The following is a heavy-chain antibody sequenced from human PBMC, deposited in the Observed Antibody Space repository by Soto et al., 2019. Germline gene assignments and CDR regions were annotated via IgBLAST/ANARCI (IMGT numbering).Heavy chain of an antibody. Sequence: GGSLRLSCADSGFTFTSNYAVTWVRQAPGKGLEWVSTISGSGGSTYYADSVKGRFTISRDNSKNTLYLQMNSLRAEDTAVYYCAKDQGSSWYEIDYWGQGTLVTVSS. CDR3: AKDQGSSWYEIDY. D-gene: IGHD6-13*01. CDR1: GFTFTSNYA. CDR2: ISGSGGST. V-gene: IGHV3-23*01. J-gene: IGHJ4*02.